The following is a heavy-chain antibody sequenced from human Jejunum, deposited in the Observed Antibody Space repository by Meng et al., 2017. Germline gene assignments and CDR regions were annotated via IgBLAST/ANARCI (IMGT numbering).Heavy chain of an antibody. CDR1: GGSISTSDW. V-gene: IGHV4-4*02. D-gene: IGHD1-26*01. J-gene: IGHJ4*02. CDR2: IHHSGST. CDR3: AREWSGSYRHFDY. Sequence: GPVQAPGAGVLQPSWTLSLTCAVSGGSISTSDWWSWVRQPPGKGLEWIGEIHHSGSTNYNPSLKSRVTISVDKSKNQFSLKLNSVTAADTAVYYCAREWSGSYRHFDYWGQGTLVTVSS.